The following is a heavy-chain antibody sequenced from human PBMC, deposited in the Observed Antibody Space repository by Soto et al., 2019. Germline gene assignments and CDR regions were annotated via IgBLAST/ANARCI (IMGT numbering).Heavy chain of an antibody. J-gene: IGHJ4*02. CDR3: GRVGYDSSGYYSYYFDY. D-gene: IGHD3-22*01. V-gene: IGHV4-59*01. Sequence: SETLSLTCTVAGGSISSYYWSWIRQPPGKGLEWIGYIYYSGSTNYNPSLKSRVTISVDTSKNQFSLKLSSVTAADTAVYCCGRVGYDSSGYYSYYFDYWGQGTLVTSPQ. CDR1: GGSISSYY. CDR2: IYYSGST.